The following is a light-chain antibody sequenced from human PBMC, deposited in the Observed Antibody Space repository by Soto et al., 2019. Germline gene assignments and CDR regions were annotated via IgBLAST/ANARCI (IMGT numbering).Light chain of an antibody. CDR3: QSYDSRLSGHVV. CDR1: SYNIGAGYD. CDR2: ANS. J-gene: IGLJ2*01. Sequence: QSVLTQPPSVSGAPGQRVTISCTGSSYNIGAGYDVHWYQQLPGTATKLLIYANSNRPSGVPDRFSGCKSGTSASLAITGLQAEDEADYYCQSYDSRLSGHVVFGGGTQLTVL. V-gene: IGLV1-40*01.